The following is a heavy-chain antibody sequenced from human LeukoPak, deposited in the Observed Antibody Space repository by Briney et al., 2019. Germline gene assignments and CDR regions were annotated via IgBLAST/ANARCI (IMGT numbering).Heavy chain of an antibody. CDR2: ISYDGSNK. Sequence: GRSLRLSCAASGFTFSSYAMHWVRQAPGKGLEWVAVISYDGSNKYYADSVKGRFTISRDNSKNTLYLQMNSLRAEDTAVYYCARGRGYSSSSYYFDYWGQGTLVTVSS. D-gene: IGHD6-6*01. CDR3: ARGRGYSSSSYYFDY. V-gene: IGHV3-30*01. CDR1: GFTFSSYA. J-gene: IGHJ4*02.